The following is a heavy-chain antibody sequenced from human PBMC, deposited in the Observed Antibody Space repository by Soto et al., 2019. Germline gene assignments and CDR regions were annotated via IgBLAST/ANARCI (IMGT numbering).Heavy chain of an antibody. J-gene: IGHJ3*02. V-gene: IGHV3-21*01. Sequence: EVQLVESGGGLVKPGGSLRLSCAASGFTFSSYSMNWVRQAPGKGLEWVSSISSSSSYIYYADSVKGRFTISRDNPKNSLYLQMNSLRAEDTAVYYCVRSSSDCSGGSCYWGRDAFDIWGQGTMVTVSS. CDR1: GFTFSSYS. D-gene: IGHD2-15*01. CDR2: ISSSSSYI. CDR3: VRSSSDCSGGSCYWGRDAFDI.